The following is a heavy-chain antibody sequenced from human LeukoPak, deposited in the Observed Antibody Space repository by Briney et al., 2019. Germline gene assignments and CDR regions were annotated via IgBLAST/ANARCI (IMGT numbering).Heavy chain of an antibody. Sequence: GRSLRLSCAASGFTFSTYPMHWVRQAPGKGLEWVAVISYDGSNKYYADSVKGRFTISRDNSKNTLYLQMNSLRAEDTAVYYCAKVGIAGDYGDYVDLDYWGQGTLVTVSS. D-gene: IGHD4-17*01. V-gene: IGHV3-30*04. CDR2: ISYDGSNK. CDR1: GFTFSTYP. CDR3: AKVGIAGDYGDYVDLDY. J-gene: IGHJ4*02.